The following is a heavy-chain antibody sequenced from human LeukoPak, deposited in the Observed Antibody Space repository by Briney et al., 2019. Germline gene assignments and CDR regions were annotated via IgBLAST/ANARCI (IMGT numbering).Heavy chain of an antibody. Sequence: ASVKVSFKSSGYTFTGYYMYWVRQAPGRGLEWMGCINPNSGGTNYAQKFQGRVTMTRGTSISTAYMVLSRLRSDDTAVYYCARDGDSSSWDMPSDYWGQGTLVTVSS. CDR3: ARDGDSSSWDMPSDY. CDR1: GYTFTGYY. D-gene: IGHD6-13*01. CDR2: INPNSGGT. V-gene: IGHV1-2*02. J-gene: IGHJ4*02.